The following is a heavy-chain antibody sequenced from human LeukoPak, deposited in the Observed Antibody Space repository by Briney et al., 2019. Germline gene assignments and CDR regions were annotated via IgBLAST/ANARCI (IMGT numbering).Heavy chain of an antibody. Sequence: PSETLSLTCTVSGGSISSYYWSWIRQPPGRGLEWIGYIYYSGTTKYNPSLKSRVTISVDTSKNQFSLKLSSVTAADTAVYYCARVLGSGYSDYWGQGTLVTVSS. CDR2: IYYSGTT. J-gene: IGHJ4*02. CDR3: ARVLGSGYSDY. D-gene: IGHD3-22*01. V-gene: IGHV4-59*01. CDR1: GGSISSYY.